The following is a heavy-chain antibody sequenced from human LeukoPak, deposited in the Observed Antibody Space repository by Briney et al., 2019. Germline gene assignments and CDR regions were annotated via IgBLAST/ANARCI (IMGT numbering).Heavy chain of an antibody. J-gene: IGHJ4*02. CDR1: GGSISSGPYY. V-gene: IGHV4-39*07. Sequence: PSETLSLTCTVSGGSISSGPYYWGWIRQPPGKGLEWIGNIYYGENTYYNPSLKSRVTISIDTSKNQFYLKLSSVTAADTAVYYCARVNRGYLNYFDYWGQGTLVTVSS. CDR3: ARVNRGYLNYFDY. CDR2: IYYGENT. D-gene: IGHD3-22*01.